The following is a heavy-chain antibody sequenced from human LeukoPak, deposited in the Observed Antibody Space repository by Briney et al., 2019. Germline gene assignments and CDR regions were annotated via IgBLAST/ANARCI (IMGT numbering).Heavy chain of an antibody. CDR1: GGSISSSSYY. D-gene: IGHD3-10*01. J-gene: IGHJ5*02. CDR3: ARRGMVRGVTWFDP. Sequence: SETLSLTCTVSGGSISSSSYYWGWIRQPPGKGLEWIGNIYYSGSTYYNPSLKSRVTISVDTSNNQFSLKLSSVTAADTAVYYCARRGMVRGVTWFDPWGQATLVTVSS. V-gene: IGHV4-39*07. CDR2: IYYSGST.